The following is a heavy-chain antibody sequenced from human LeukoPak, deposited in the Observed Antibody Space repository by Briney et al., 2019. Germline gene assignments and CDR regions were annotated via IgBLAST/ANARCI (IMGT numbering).Heavy chain of an antibody. CDR1: GGSISSGSYY. V-gene: IGHV4-61*02. CDR2: IYTSGST. Sequence: KPSETLSLTCTVSGGSISSGSYYWSWIRQPAGKGLEWIGRIYTSGSTNYNPSLKSRVTISVDTSKNQFSLKLSSVTAADTAVYYCARDRSSSFDLWGRGTLVTVSS. J-gene: IGHJ2*01. D-gene: IGHD6-13*01. CDR3: ARDRSSSFDL.